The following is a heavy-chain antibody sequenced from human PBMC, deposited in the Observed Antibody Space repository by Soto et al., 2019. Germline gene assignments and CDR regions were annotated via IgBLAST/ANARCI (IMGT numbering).Heavy chain of an antibody. V-gene: IGHV4-31*03. CDR2: IYYSGST. CDR3: ARAIAHYDFWSGYRYYFDY. D-gene: IGHD3-3*01. Sequence: SETLSLTCTVSGGSISSGGYYWSWIRQHPGKGLEWIGYIYYSGSTYYNPSLKSRVTISVDTSKNQFSLKLSSVTAADTAVYYCARAIAHYDFWSGYRYYFDYWGQGTLVTVSS. CDR1: GGSISSGGYY. J-gene: IGHJ4*02.